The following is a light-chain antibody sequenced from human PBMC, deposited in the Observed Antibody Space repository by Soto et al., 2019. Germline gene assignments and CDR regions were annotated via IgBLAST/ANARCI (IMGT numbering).Light chain of an antibody. Sequence: EIVLTQSPATLSLSPGERATLSCRASQSVSSYLAWYQQKPGQAPRLLIYDASNRATGIPARFSGSGSGTDLTLTISSLEPEDFAVYYCQQRSNWPGLTFGGGTKVDIK. CDR1: QSVSSY. J-gene: IGKJ4*01. V-gene: IGKV3-11*01. CDR3: QQRSNWPGLT. CDR2: DAS.